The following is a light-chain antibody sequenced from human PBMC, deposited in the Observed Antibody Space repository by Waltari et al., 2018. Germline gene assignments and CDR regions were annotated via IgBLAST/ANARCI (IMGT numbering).Light chain of an antibody. CDR2: DTS. J-gene: IGKJ4*01. Sequence: EIVLTQSPATLSLSPGERVTLSCRASQSVNMYLAWYQQRPGQAPRLLIYDTSNRATDIPARFSGSGSEIDFSLTSSSLEPEYFAVYYCQQRRNWPLTFGGGAKVEIK. CDR3: QQRRNWPLT. V-gene: IGKV3-11*01. CDR1: QSVNMY.